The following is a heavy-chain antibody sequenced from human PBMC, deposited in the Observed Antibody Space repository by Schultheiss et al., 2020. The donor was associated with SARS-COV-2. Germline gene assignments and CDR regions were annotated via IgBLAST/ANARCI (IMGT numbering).Heavy chain of an antibody. Sequence: ASVKVSCKASGYTFTGYYMHWVRQAPGQGLEWMGIINPSGGSTSYAQKFQGRVTMTRDTSTNAAYMELRSLRSDDTAVYYCARDRAPGADWFDPWGQGTLVTVSS. V-gene: IGHV1-46*01. CDR1: GYTFTGYY. CDR2: INPSGGST. J-gene: IGHJ5*02. D-gene: IGHD3-10*01. CDR3: ARDRAPGADWFDP.